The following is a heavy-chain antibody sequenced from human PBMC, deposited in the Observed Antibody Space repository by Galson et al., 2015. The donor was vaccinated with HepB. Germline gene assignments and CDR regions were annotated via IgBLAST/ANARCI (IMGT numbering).Heavy chain of an antibody. CDR1: DVSIPSHY. J-gene: IGHJ4*02. D-gene: IGHD4-23*01. CDR2: IYHTGST. CDR3: VRDRTPSATPDDYFDY. Sequence: LSLTCSVSDVSIPSHYWSWIRQPPGKGLEWIGFIYHTGSTNYSPSLESRVTFSIDTSKNQFSLRLTSVTKADTAEYFCVRDRTPSATPDDYFDYWGQGTLVTVSS. V-gene: IGHV4-59*11.